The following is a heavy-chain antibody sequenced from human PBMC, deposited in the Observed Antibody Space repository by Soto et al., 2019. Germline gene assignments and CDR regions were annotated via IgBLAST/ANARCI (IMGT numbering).Heavy chain of an antibody. CDR3: ARGLGYWNVGSCSGAFDM. J-gene: IGHJ3*02. Sequence: EVQLVESGGGLVKPGGSLRLSCTASGLSFSSDSMNWVRQAPGKGLEWVSSISGSSSYIYYADSVKGRFTISRDNAKNSVYLQMNSLRAEDTAVYYCARGLGYWNVGSCSGAFDMWGQGTMVTVSS. D-gene: IGHD2-15*01. V-gene: IGHV3-21*01. CDR1: GLSFSSDS. CDR2: ISGSSSYI.